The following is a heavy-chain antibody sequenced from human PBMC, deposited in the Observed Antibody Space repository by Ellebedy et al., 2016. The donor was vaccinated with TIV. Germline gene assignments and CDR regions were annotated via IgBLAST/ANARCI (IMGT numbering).Heavy chain of an antibody. CDR2: ISGSGAGT. V-gene: IGHV3-23*01. D-gene: IGHD3-9*01. J-gene: IGHJ4*02. CDR3: AKSGYDILTAYLY. CDR1: GFTFSSYA. Sequence: GGSLRLXXAASGFTFSSYAMSWVRQAPGKGLEWVSAISGSGAGTYYADSVKGRFTISRDNSKNTLYLQMNSLRAEDTAVYYSAKSGYDILTAYLYWGQGTLVTVAS.